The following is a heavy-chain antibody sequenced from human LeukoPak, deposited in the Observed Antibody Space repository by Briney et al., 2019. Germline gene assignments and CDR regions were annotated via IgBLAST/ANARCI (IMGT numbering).Heavy chain of an antibody. CDR2: ISWSSGSI. CDR3: AKDKVLLWFSGPFDY. D-gene: IGHD3-10*01. J-gene: IGHJ4*02. V-gene: IGHV3-9*01. Sequence: GGSLRLSCAASGFTFDDYAMHWVRQAPGKGLEGVSGISWSSGSIGYADSVKGRFTICRDNAKNSLYLQMNSLRAADTALYYCAKDKVLLWFSGPFDYWGRGPLVSVSS. CDR1: GFTFDDYA.